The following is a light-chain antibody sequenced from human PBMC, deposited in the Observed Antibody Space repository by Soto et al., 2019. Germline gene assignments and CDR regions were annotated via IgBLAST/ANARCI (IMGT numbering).Light chain of an antibody. V-gene: IGKV3D-7*01. Sequence: EIVMTQSPATLSLSPGERATLSCRASQSVSSSYLSWYQQTPGQAPRLLIYGASTRATGIPARFSGSGSGTDFTLTISSLQPEYFAVYYCQQDYNLPLYTFRQGTKLEIK. J-gene: IGKJ2*01. CDR3: QQDYNLPLYT. CDR2: GAS. CDR1: QSVSSSY.